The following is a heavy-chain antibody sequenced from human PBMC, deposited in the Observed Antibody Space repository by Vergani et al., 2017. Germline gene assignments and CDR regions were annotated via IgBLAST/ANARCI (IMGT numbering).Heavy chain of an antibody. J-gene: IGHJ1*01. CDR3: ATKSCGTAGCQIGYFRE. D-gene: IGHD1-1*01. CDR2: ISYDGTQK. CDR1: GFTSSYYG. Sequence: QVHLVESGGGVVQPGRSLRLSCVVSGFTSSYYGMHWVRQAPGKGLEWVAVISYDGTQKYYAVSVKGRFTISRDNSKSTLYLQMNSLRTEDTSVYYCATKSCGTAGCQIGYFREWGQGTLVTVSS. V-gene: IGHV3-30*03.